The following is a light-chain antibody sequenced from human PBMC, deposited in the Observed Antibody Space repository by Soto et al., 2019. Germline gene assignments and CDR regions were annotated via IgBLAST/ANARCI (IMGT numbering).Light chain of an antibody. V-gene: IGKV1-9*01. CDR2: AAS. CDR1: QGISSY. J-gene: IGKJ2*01. CDR3: QQLNSYPVT. Sequence: DIQLTQSPSFLSASVGDRVTITCRASQGISSYLAWYQQKPGKAPKLLIYAASTLQSGVPSRFSGSGSATEFTLTISILQPEDFATYYCQQLNSYPVTFGQGTTLEIK.